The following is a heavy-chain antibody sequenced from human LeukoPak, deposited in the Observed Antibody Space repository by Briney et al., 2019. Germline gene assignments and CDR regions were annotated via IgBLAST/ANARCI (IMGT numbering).Heavy chain of an antibody. CDR3: ARQPPGTNWFDP. CDR2: INHSGST. CDR1: GGSFSGYY. Sequence: PSETLSLTCAVYGGSFSGYYWSWIRQPPGKGLEWIGEINHSGSTNYNPSLRSRVTISVDTSKNQFSLKLSSVTAAGTAVYYCARQPPGTNWFDPWGQGTLVTVSS. J-gene: IGHJ5*02. V-gene: IGHV4-34*01. D-gene: IGHD1-14*01.